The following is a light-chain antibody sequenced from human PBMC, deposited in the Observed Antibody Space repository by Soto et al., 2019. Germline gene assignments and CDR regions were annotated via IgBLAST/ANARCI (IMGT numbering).Light chain of an antibody. CDR2: GAS. CDR3: QQYGSSSYT. Sequence: EIVLTRSPGTLSLSPGERAALSCGASQSVSSNYFAWYQQKPGQAPRLLIYGASSRATGVPDRFSGSGSGTDFTLTISRLEPEDFAVYYCQQYGSSSYTFGQGTKLEIK. J-gene: IGKJ2*01. V-gene: IGKV3-20*01. CDR1: QSVSSNY.